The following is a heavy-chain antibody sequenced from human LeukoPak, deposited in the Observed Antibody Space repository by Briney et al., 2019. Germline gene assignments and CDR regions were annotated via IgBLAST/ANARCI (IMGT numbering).Heavy chain of an antibody. J-gene: IGHJ4*02. CDR1: GFTFSSYS. Sequence: PGGSLRLSCAASGFTFSSYSMNWVRQAPGKGLEWVSYISSSSSTIYYADSVKGRFTISRDNAKNSLCLQMNSLRNEDTAVYYCARVTDQGYFDYWGQGTLVTVSS. V-gene: IGHV3-48*02. CDR3: ARVTDQGYFDY. CDR2: ISSSSSTI.